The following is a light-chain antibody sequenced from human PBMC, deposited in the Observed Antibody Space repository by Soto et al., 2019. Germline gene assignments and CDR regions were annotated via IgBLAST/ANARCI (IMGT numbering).Light chain of an antibody. CDR2: GAS. J-gene: IGKJ5*01. Sequence: EIVLTQSPGTLSLSPGESDTLSCRASQSVGSSYLACYPQNPGQAPRLLIYGASSRATGIPDRFSGSASGTDFTLTISRLEPEDFAVYYCQQYGSSPPITFGQGTRLEIK. CDR1: QSVGSSY. V-gene: IGKV3-20*01. CDR3: QQYGSSPPIT.